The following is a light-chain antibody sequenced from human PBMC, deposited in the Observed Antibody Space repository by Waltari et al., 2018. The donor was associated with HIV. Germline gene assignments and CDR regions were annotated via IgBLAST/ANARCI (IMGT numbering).Light chain of an antibody. J-gene: IGKJ3*01. V-gene: IGKV2-28*01. Sequence: DIVMTQSPLSLPVTPGEPASISCRSSESLLRDNGHNYLDWFLQKQGQSQQLLIYLGSMRASGVPDRFRGIGSGTDFTLRISKVEAEDVGTYYCMQAHQIPITFGPGTKLHIK. CDR2: LGS. CDR3: MQAHQIPIT. CDR1: ESLLRDNGHNY.